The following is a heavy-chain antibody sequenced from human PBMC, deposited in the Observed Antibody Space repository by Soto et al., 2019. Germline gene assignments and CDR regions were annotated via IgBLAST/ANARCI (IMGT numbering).Heavy chain of an antibody. CDR1: GFSLSTSGVG. D-gene: IGHD7-27*01. CDR2: IYWDDDK. J-gene: IGHJ4*02. V-gene: IGHV2-5*02. Sequence: QITLKESGPTLVKPTQTLTLTCTFSGFSLSTSGVGVGWIRQPPGKALEWLALIYWDDDKRYSPSLKSRLTITQDTSKNQVVLTMTTMDPVDTATYYFAHSLIPNWGSRGAFDYWGQGTLVTVSS. CDR3: AHSLIPNWGSRGAFDY.